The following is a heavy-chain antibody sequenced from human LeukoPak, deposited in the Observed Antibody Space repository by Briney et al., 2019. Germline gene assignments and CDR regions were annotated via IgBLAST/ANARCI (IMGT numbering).Heavy chain of an antibody. V-gene: IGHV4-59*01. J-gene: IGHJ4*02. CDR1: GGSISSYY. D-gene: IGHD3-10*01. CDR2: IYYSGST. CDR3: ARARGPARRWFGELSDYYFDY. Sequence: SETLSLTCTVSGGSISSYYWSWIRQPPGKGLEWIGYIYYSGSTNYNPSLKSRVTISVDTSKNQFSLKLSSVTAADTAVYYCARARGPARRWFGELSDYYFDYWGQGTLVTVSS.